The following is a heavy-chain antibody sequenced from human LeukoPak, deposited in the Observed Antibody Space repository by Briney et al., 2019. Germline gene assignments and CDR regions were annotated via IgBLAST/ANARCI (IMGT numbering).Heavy chain of an antibody. CDR3: ARVDAYSFRGYTDWFHP. CDR2: MNPNSGNT. J-gene: IGHJ5*02. D-gene: IGHD2-15*01. CDR1: GYTFTSYD. Sequence: ASVKVSCKASGYTFTSYDINWGRQATGQGLGWRGWMNPNSGNTGYAQKCQGRGTMTRNTSLSTASMELSSLRPEDTAVYYCARVDAYSFRGYTDWFHPWGQGTLVTVSS. V-gene: IGHV1-8*01.